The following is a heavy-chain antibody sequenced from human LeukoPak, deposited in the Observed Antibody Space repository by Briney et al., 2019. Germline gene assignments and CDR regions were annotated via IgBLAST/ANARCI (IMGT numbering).Heavy chain of an antibody. CDR3: ARDPTYCSGGSCYSSFDY. CDR1: GFTFDDYA. CDR2: ISWNSGSI. Sequence: GGSLRLSCAASGFTFDDYAMHWVRQAPGKGLEWVSGISWNSGSIGYADSVKGRFTISRDNSKNTLYLQMNSLRAEDTAVYYCARDPTYCSGGSCYSSFDYWGQGTLVTVSS. V-gene: IGHV3-9*01. J-gene: IGHJ4*02. D-gene: IGHD2-15*01.